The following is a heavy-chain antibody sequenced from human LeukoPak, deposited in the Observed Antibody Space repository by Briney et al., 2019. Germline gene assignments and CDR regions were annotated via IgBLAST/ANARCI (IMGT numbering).Heavy chain of an antibody. D-gene: IGHD3-10*01. Sequence: PSETLSLTCAVYGGSFSGYYWSWIRQPPGKGLEWIGEINHSGSTNYNPSLKSRVTISVDTSKNQFSLKLSSVTAADTAVYYCARRPGGSWGQGTLVTISS. CDR2: INHSGST. CDR3: ARRPGGS. V-gene: IGHV4-34*01. CDR1: GGSFSGYY. J-gene: IGHJ4*02.